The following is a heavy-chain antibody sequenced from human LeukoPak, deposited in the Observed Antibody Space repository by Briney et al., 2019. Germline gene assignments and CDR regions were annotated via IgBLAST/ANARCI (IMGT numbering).Heavy chain of an antibody. D-gene: IGHD4-17*01. V-gene: IGHV3-23*01. Sequence: GGSLRLSCAASGFTFSSYAMSWVRQAPGKGLEWVSAISGSGGSTYYADSVKGRFTISRDNSKNTLYLQMNSLRAGDTAVYYCARDLDYGPRNWFDPWGQGTLVIVSS. CDR1: GFTFSSYA. J-gene: IGHJ5*02. CDR2: ISGSGGST. CDR3: ARDLDYGPRNWFDP.